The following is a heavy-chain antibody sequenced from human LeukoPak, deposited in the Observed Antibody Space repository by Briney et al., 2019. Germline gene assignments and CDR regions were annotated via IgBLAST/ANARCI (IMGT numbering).Heavy chain of an antibody. CDR1: GFTISSYW. V-gene: IGHV3-7*01. Sequence: PGGSLRLSCAASGFTISSYWMSWVRQAPGKGLEWVANIRQDGGQTYYVDSVKGRFTISRDNAKNSLYLQVNSLRAEDTAVYYCARDKHNPGSAFDIWGQETMLTVSS. CDR2: IRQDGGQT. CDR3: ARDKHNPGSAFDI. D-gene: IGHD5-24*01. J-gene: IGHJ3*02.